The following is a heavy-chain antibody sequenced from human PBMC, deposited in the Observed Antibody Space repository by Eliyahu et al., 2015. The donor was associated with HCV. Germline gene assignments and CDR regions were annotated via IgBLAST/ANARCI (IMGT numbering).Heavy chain of an antibody. V-gene: IGHV3-13*05. D-gene: IGHD6-19*01. CDR1: GFTFSSYD. Sequence: EVQLVESGGGLVQPGGSLRLSCAASGFTFSSYDMHWVRQATGKGXEWVSAIGTAGDPYYPGSVKGRFTISRENAKNSLYLQMNSLRAGDTAVYYCARVPTGYSSFYGMDVWGQGTTVTVSS. J-gene: IGHJ6*02. CDR2: IGTAGDP. CDR3: ARVPTGYSSFYGMDV.